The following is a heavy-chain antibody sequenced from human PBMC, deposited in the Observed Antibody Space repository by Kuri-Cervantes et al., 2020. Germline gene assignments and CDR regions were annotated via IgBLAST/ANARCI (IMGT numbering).Heavy chain of an antibody. J-gene: IGHJ4*02. Sequence: SVKVSCKASGCTFSSYAISWVRQAPGQGLEWMGGIIPIFGTANYAQKFQGRVTITADESTSTAYMELSSLRAEDTAVYYCARDWRYCSSTSCYAVRPGSIDYWGQGTLVTVSS. CDR2: IIPIFGTA. CDR3: ARDWRYCSSTSCYAVRPGSIDY. D-gene: IGHD2-2*01. V-gene: IGHV1-69*13. CDR1: GCTFSSYA.